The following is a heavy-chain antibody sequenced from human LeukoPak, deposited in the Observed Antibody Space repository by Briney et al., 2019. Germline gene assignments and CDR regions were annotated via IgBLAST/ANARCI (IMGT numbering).Heavy chain of an antibody. J-gene: IGHJ4*02. CDR1: GGSISSGDYY. V-gene: IGHV4-30-4*08. Sequence: PSQTLSLTCTVSGGSISSGDYYWSWIRQPPGKGLEWIGYIYYSGSTYYNPSLKSRVTISVDTSKNQFPLKLSSVTAADTAVYYCARALDTAMVPDYWGQGTLVTVSS. CDR3: ARALDTAMVPDY. D-gene: IGHD5-18*01. CDR2: IYYSGST.